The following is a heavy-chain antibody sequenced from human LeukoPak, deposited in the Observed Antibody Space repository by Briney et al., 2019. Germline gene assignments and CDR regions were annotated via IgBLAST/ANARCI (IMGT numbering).Heavy chain of an antibody. D-gene: IGHD3-16*01. CDR2: INHSGST. CDR3: ARGRGYFDY. J-gene: IGHJ4*02. V-gene: IGHV4-34*01. CDR1: GGSFSGYY. Sequence: SETLSLTCAVYGGSFSGYYWSWIRQPPGKGLEWIGEINHSGSTNYNPSLKRRVTISVDTSKNQFSLKLSSVTAADTAVYYCARGRGYFDYWGQGTLVTVSS.